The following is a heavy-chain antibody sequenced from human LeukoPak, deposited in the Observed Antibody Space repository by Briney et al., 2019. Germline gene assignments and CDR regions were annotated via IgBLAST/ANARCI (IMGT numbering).Heavy chain of an antibody. Sequence: GGSLRLSCAASGFTFSSYAMSWVRQAPGKGLEWVSAISGSGGSTYYADSVKGRFTISRDNSKNTLDLQMNSLRADDTAVYYCARSPYYYDSSGYSPPMYFDYWGQGTLVTVSS. CDR1: GFTFSSYA. CDR3: ARSPYYYDSSGYSPPMYFDY. CDR2: ISGSGGST. D-gene: IGHD3-22*01. V-gene: IGHV3-23*01. J-gene: IGHJ4*02.